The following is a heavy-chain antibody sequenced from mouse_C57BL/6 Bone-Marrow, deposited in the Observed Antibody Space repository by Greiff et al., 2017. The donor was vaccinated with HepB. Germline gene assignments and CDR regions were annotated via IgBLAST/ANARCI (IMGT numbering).Heavy chain of an antibody. D-gene: IGHD4-1*01. CDR2: INPNNGGT. CDR3: ARGRLAHFDY. J-gene: IGHJ2*01. V-gene: IGHV1-26*01. CDR1: GYTFTDYY. Sequence: EVQLQQSGPELVKPGASVKISCKASGYTFTDYYMNWVKQSHGKSLEWIGDINPNNGGTSYIQKFKGKATLTVDKSSSTAYMELRSLTSEDSAVYYCARGRLAHFDYWGQGTTLTVSS.